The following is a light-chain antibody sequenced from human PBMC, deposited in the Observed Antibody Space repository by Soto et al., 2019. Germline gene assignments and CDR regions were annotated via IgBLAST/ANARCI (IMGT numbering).Light chain of an antibody. J-gene: IGKJ2*01. CDR2: KAS. CDR3: QHNKTYPYT. CDR1: QSISSY. Sequence: DIQMTQSPSTLSASVGDRVTITCRASQSISSYLAWSQQKPGRAPKVLIYKASNLESGVPSTFSGSGSETEFSLTISSLQPDDSATYYWQHNKTYPYTFGQGTKREI. V-gene: IGKV1-5*03.